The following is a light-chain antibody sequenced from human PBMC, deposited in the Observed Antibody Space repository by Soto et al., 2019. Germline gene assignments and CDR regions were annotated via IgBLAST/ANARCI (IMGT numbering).Light chain of an antibody. CDR3: QQYGSSPGLFT. V-gene: IGKV3-15*01. Sequence: VMTQSPATLSVSPGERATLSCRASQSINSNLAWYQQRPGQAPRLLIYGASTRATGIPARFSGSGSGTEFTLTISSLQSEDFAVYYCQQYGSSPGLFTFGPGTKVDIK. CDR2: GAS. CDR1: QSINSN. J-gene: IGKJ3*01.